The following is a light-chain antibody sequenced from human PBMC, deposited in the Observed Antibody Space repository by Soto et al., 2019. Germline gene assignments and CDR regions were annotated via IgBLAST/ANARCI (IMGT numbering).Light chain of an antibody. Sequence: EIVLTQSPGTLSLSPGQRATLSCRASQSISSSSLAWYQQRPGQAPSLIIYGASRRATGLPDRFSGSGSGNDFTLTITRLEPEDFAVYYCQHYGASPKYTFGQGTKLEIK. CDR2: GAS. CDR3: QHYGASPKYT. J-gene: IGKJ2*01. V-gene: IGKV3-20*01. CDR1: QSISSSS.